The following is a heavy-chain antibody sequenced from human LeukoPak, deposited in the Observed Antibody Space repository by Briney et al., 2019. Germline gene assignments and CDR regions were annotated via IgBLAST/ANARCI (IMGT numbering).Heavy chain of an antibody. Sequence: SVKVSCKASGGTFSSYAISWVRQAPGQGLEWMGGIIPIFGSGIYAQNFQGRVTITKDESASTAYMELSSLRSEDTAVYYCAYTVGTTPRDYYYMDVWGKGTTVIVSS. CDR3: AYTVGTTPRDYYYMDV. CDR2: IIPIFGSG. J-gene: IGHJ6*03. V-gene: IGHV1-69*05. CDR1: GGTFSSYA. D-gene: IGHD1-26*01.